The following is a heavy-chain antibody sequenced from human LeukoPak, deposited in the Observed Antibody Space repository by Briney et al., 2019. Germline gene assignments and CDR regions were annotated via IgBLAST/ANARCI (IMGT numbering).Heavy chain of an antibody. V-gene: IGHV1-2*06. D-gene: IGHD3-3*01. CDR2: INPNSGGT. Sequence: ASVKVSCKASGYTFTGYYMHWVRQAPGQGLEWMGRINPNSGGTNYAQKLQGRVTMTTDTSTSTAYMELRSLRSDDTAVCYCARVRYYDFWSGSPDYYMDVWGKGTTVTVSS. CDR3: ARVRYYDFWSGSPDYYMDV. CDR1: GYTFTGYY. J-gene: IGHJ6*03.